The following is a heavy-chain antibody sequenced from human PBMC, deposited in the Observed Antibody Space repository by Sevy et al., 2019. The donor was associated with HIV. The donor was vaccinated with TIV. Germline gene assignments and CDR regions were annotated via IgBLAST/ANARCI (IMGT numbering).Heavy chain of an antibody. CDR1: GFTFSSYA. CDR2: ISASGGST. V-gene: IGHV3-23*01. D-gene: IGHD3-10*01. Sequence: GGSLRLSCAASGFTFSSYAMSWVRQAPGKGLEWVSTISASGGSTYYADSVKGRFTISRDNSKNTLYVQMNSLRAEDTAVYYCAKMGGLITMVWQWGQGTLVTVSS. J-gene: IGHJ4*02. CDR3: AKMGGLITMVWQ.